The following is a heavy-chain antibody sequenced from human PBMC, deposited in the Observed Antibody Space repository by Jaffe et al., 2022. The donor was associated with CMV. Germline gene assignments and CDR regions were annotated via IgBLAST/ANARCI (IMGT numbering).Heavy chain of an antibody. CDR3: VKDRWYSSSWYFDR. CDR1: GFPFNDFS. CDR2: ISGDGHST. J-gene: IGHJ4*02. Sequence: VQLVESGGDLVQPGGSLRLSCSASGFPFNDFSMHWVRQVPGKGLQYVSGISGDGHSTYYSDSVKGRFTISRDISKSTLHLQMSSLRAEDTALYYCVKDRWYSSSWYFDRWGQGTLVSVSS. D-gene: IGHD6-13*01. V-gene: IGHV3-64D*06.